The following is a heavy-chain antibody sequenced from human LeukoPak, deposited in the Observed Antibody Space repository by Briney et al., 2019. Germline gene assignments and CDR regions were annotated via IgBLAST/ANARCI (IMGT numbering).Heavy chain of an antibody. V-gene: IGHV1-69*05. CDR3: ARGARYGDYDTYWYFHL. CDR2: TSPMFATG. D-gene: IGHD4-17*01. CDR1: GGTFSTFA. Sequence: GASVKVSCKASGGTFSTFAISWVRQTPGQGLEWMGGTSPMFATGNYAQKFRARVSFTTDESTSTAYMELSSLRSEDTAVYYCARGARYGDYDTYWYFHLWGRGTLVTVSS. J-gene: IGHJ2*01.